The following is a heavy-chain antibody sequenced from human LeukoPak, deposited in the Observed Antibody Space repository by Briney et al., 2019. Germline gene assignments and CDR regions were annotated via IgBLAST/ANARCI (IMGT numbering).Heavy chain of an antibody. D-gene: IGHD3-16*02. V-gene: IGHV3-23*01. CDR1: GFTFSNYA. Sequence: PGGSLSLPCATSGFTFSNYAMRWVRQAPGKGLEWVSTISGSGGGTYYADSVKGRFTISRDNSKNTLYLQMNSLRAEDTAVYYCAKVKSALSTNRDFWGQGPLVTVSS. J-gene: IGHJ4*02. CDR3: AKVKSALSTNRDF. CDR2: ISGSGGGT.